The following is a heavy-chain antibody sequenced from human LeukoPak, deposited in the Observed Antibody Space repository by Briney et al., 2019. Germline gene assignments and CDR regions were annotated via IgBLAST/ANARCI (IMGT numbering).Heavy chain of an antibody. CDR3: AKMGTSISYNVDFDY. Sequence: GGSLRLSCAASGFTFSNYAMSWVRQAPGKRLEWVSAIIGSGRSTYYADSVKGRFTISRDNSKNTLYLQMTSLRAEDAAVYYCAKMGTSISYNVDFDYWGQGTLVTVSS. CDR1: GFTFSNYA. V-gene: IGHV3-23*01. J-gene: IGHJ4*02. CDR2: IIGSGRST. D-gene: IGHD1-14*01.